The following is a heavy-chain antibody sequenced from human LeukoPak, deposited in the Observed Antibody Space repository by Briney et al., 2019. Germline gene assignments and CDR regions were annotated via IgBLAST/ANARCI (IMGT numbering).Heavy chain of an antibody. CDR3: ARKSDYGDYFDAFDM. CDR1: GGSIRDYY. J-gene: IGHJ3*02. V-gene: IGHV4-59*01. Sequence: SETLSLTCSVSGGSIRDYYWSWIRQPPGKGLEWIGYMFHTGNSKDNPSLKSRLTMSVDTSENRFSLKLSSVTAADTAVYFCARKSDYGDYFDAFDMWGRGTMVTVSS. D-gene: IGHD4-17*01. CDR2: MFHTGNS.